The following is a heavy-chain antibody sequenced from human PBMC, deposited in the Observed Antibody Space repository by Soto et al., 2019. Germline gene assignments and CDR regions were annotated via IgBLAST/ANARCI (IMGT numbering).Heavy chain of an antibody. J-gene: IGHJ4*02. Sequence: VGSLRLSCAASGFTFNIYGMHWVRQAPDKGLEWVALISYDGSNQYYADSVKGRFTISRDNSKNTLFLQMNSLRADDTAVYYCAKDQASGQGSFDSWGQGTLVTVSS. CDR3: AKDQASGQGSFDS. CDR1: GFTFNIYG. CDR2: ISYDGSNQ. V-gene: IGHV3-30*18.